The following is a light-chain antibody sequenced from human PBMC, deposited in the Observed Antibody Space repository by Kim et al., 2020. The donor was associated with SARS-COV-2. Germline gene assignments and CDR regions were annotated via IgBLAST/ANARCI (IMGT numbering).Light chain of an antibody. V-gene: IGKV1-27*01. J-gene: IGKJ2*01. CDR2: KAS. CDR1: QGISNY. CDR3: QKYDSAPYT. Sequence: ASVGDRVTITCRASQGISNYLAWYQQKPGKVPKVLIYKASTLQSGVPSRFSGSGSGTDFILTIDSLQPEDVATYYCQKYDSAPYTFGQGTKLEI.